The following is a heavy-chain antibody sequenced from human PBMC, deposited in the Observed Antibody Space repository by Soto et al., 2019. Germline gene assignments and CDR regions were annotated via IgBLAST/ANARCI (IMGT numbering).Heavy chain of an antibody. CDR2: IYPGDSDT. J-gene: IGHJ5*02. CDR1: GYSFTIYW. D-gene: IGHD3-3*01. Sequence: GESLKISCKGSGYSFTIYWIGWVRQMPGKGLEWMGIIYPGDSDTRYSPSFQGQVTISADKSINTAYLQWSSLKASDTAMYYCARQLEWLSTPFDPWGQGTLVTVSS. V-gene: IGHV5-51*01. CDR3: ARQLEWLSTPFDP.